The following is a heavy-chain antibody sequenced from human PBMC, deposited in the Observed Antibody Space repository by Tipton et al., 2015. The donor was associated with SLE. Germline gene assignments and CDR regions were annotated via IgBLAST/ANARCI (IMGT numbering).Heavy chain of an antibody. D-gene: IGHD3-22*01. Sequence: TLSLTCTVSGESISNFYWSWIRQPPGKGLEWIGHISDSGSTNYNPSLNSRVTISVDTSKNQFSLRLSSVTAADTAVYFCARHVDGNVYYPFDNWGQGTLVTVSS. CDR3: ARHVDGNVYYPFDN. J-gene: IGHJ4*02. CDR1: GESISNFY. CDR2: ISDSGST. V-gene: IGHV4-59*08.